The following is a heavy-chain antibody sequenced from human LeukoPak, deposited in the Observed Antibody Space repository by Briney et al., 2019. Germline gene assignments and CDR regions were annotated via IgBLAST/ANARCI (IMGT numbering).Heavy chain of an antibody. CDR2: ISFSGST. CDR1: GASISSYY. CDR3: ATEVWSGHH. J-gene: IGHJ5*02. V-gene: IGHV4-59*01. D-gene: IGHD2-21*01. Sequence: RTSETLSLTCTVSGASISSYYWSWIRQPPGKGLEWIGHISFSGSTSYNPSLKSRLTMSVDPSKNQFSLKLTSVTAADTAVYYCATEVWSGHHWGQGTLVTVSS.